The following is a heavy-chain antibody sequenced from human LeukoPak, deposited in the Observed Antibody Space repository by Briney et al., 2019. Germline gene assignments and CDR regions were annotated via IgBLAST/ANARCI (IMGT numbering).Heavy chain of an antibody. CDR3: ARAIPEMATIIGAFDI. D-gene: IGHD5-24*01. CDR1: GGTFSSYA. J-gene: IGHJ3*02. CDR2: IIPIFGTA. V-gene: IGHV1-69*13. Sequence: SVKVSCKASGGTFSSYAISWVRQAPGQGLEWMGGIIPIFGTANYAQKSQGRVTITADESTSTAYMELSSLRSEDTAVYYCARAIPEMATIIGAFDIWGQGTMVTVSS.